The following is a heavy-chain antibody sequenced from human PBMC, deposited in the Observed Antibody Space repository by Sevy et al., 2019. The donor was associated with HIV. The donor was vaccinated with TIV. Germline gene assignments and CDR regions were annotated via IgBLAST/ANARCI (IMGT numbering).Heavy chain of an antibody. CDR3: ARVPLGGGSSWYYNYYYMDV. J-gene: IGHJ6*03. CDR2: ISSSGSTI. CDR1: GFTFSDYY. Sequence: GGSLRLSCAASGFTFSDYYMSWIRQAPGKGLEWVSYISSSGSTIYYADSVKGRFTISRDNAKNSLYLQMNSLRAEDTAVYYCARVPLGGGSSWYYNYYYMDVWGKGTTVTVSS. V-gene: IGHV3-11*01. D-gene: IGHD6-13*01.